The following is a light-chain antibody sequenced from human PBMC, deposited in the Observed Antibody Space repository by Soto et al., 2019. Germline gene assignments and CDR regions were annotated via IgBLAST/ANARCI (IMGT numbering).Light chain of an antibody. CDR2: YDS. Sequence: SYELTQPPSVSVAPGKTARITCGGNNIGSKSVHRYQQKPGQAPVLVIYYDSDRPSGIPERFSGSNSGNTATLTISRVEAGDEADYYCQVWDSSSDHPHVVFGGGTKVTVL. CDR1: NIGSKS. CDR3: QVWDSSSDHPHVV. V-gene: IGLV3-21*04. J-gene: IGLJ2*01.